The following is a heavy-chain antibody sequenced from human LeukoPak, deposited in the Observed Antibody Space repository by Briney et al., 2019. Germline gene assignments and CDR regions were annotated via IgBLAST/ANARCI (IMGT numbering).Heavy chain of an antibody. J-gene: IGHJ2*01. V-gene: IGHV1-3*01. CDR3: ARVGGNSDYWYFDL. D-gene: IGHD4-23*01. CDR2: INAGNGNT. CDR1: GFILSSYA. Sequence: PGGSLRLSCAASGFILSSYAMHWVRQAPGQRLEWMGWINAGNGNTKYSQKFQGRVTITRDTSASTAYMELSSLRSEDTAVYYCARVGGNSDYWYFDLWGRGTLVTVSS.